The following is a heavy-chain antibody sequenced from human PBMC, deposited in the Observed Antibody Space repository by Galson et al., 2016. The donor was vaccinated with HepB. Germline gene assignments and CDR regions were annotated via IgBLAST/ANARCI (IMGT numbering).Heavy chain of an antibody. CDR3: AHEGVGFTALQH. V-gene: IGHV4-61*02. CDR1: GGSIRRDDYY. D-gene: IGHD3-16*01. Sequence: TLSLTCTVSGGSIRRDDYYWSWIRQSAGKGLEWIGRVYTGGGTTYNPYFRSRVIMSLDTSKNQFSLDSTSVTAADTALYFCAHEGVGFTALQHWGQGILVTVSS. CDR2: VYTGGGT. J-gene: IGHJ4*02.